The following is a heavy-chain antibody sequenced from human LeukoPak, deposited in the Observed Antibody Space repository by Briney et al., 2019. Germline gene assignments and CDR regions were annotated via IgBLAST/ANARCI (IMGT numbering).Heavy chain of an antibody. CDR1: GFTFSSYA. D-gene: IGHD2-15*01. V-gene: IGHV3-23*01. J-gene: IGHJ4*02. CDR2: ISGSGVNT. Sequence: GSLRLSCAVSGFTFSSYAMNWVRQAPGKGLEWVSAISGSGVNTDHADSVKGRFTISRDNAKNTLYLQMNSLRAGDTAVYYCASTPNGVAAIYFDYWGQGTLVTVSS. CDR3: ASTPNGVAAIYFDY.